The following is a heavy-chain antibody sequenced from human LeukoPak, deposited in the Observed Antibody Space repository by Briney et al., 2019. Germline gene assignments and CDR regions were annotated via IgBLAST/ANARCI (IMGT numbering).Heavy chain of an antibody. V-gene: IGHV3-21*04. CDR3: ASETTYYDYVWGSYHNWFDP. D-gene: IGHD3-16*01. CDR1: GFTFSSYS. Sequence: GGSLRLSCAASGFTFSSYSMNWVRQAPGKGLEWVSPISSSSSYIYYADSVKGRFTISRDNAKNSLYLQMNSLRAEDTAVYYCASETTYYDYVWGSYHNWFDPWGQGTLVTVSS. CDR2: ISSSSSYI. J-gene: IGHJ5*02.